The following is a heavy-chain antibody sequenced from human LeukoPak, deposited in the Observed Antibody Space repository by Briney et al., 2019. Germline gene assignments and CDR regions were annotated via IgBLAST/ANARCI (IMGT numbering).Heavy chain of an antibody. D-gene: IGHD3-22*01. CDR1: GFTFSKYA. V-gene: IGHV3-23*01. CDR2: ISVSGGST. CDR3: AKSNYFDSGGYYFFDY. J-gene: IGHJ4*02. Sequence: GGSLRLSCAASGFTFSKYAMTWVRQAPGKGLGWVSGISVSGGSTNYADSVKGRFTISRDNSKNTLYLQMNSLRAEDTAVYYCAKSNYFDSGGYYFFDYWGQGTLATVSS.